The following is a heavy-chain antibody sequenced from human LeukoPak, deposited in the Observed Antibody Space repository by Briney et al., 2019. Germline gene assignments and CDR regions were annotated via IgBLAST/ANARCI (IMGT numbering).Heavy chain of an antibody. Sequence: GGSLRLSCAASGFTFSSYSMNWVRQAPGKGLEWVSYISSSSSTIYYADSVKGRFTISRDYAKNSLYLQMNSLRAEDTAVYYCASLPLYYYGSGSYSRYWGQGTLVTVSS. D-gene: IGHD3-10*01. CDR3: ASLPLYYYGSGSYSRY. CDR1: GFTFSSYS. J-gene: IGHJ4*02. CDR2: ISSSSSTI. V-gene: IGHV3-48*01.